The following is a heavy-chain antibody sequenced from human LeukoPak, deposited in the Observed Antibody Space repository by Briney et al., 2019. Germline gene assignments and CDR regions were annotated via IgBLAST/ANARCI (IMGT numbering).Heavy chain of an antibody. CDR3: AIRYGSGEKYYYYYYMDV. D-gene: IGHD3-10*01. Sequence: ASVKVSCKASGYTFTSYDINWVRQATGQGLEWMGWMNPNSGNKGYAQKFQGRVNMTRNTSISTAYMDLSSLRYDDTAVYYCAIRYGSGEKYYYYYYMDVWGKGTTVTVSS. J-gene: IGHJ6*03. CDR2: MNPNSGNK. V-gene: IGHV1-8*01. CDR1: GYTFTSYD.